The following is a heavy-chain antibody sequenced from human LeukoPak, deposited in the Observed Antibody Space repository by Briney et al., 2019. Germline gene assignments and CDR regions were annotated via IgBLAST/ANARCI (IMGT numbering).Heavy chain of an antibody. Sequence: SETLSLTCTVSGGSISSYYWSWIRQPPGKGLEWIGYIYYSGSTNYNPSLKSRVTISVDTSKNQFSLKLSSVTAADTAVYYCAKDLSGWYRHDYWGQGTLVTVSS. J-gene: IGHJ4*02. CDR3: AKDLSGWYRHDY. V-gene: IGHV4-59*12. CDR1: GGSISSYY. CDR2: IYYSGST. D-gene: IGHD6-19*01.